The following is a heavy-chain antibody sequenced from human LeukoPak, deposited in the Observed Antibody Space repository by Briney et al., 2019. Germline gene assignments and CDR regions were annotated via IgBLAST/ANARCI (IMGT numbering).Heavy chain of an antibody. D-gene: IGHD6-19*01. CDR1: GFTFSSYG. CDR2: ISYDVGKK. CDR3: AKDLSSGSRRAY. Sequence: GGSLRLSCAASGFTFSSYGMHWVRQAPGKGLEWVAVISYDVGKKYYADSVKGRFTISRDNSKNTLYLQMNSPRAEDTAVYYCAKDLSSGSRRAYWGQGTLVTVSS. J-gene: IGHJ4*02. V-gene: IGHV3-30*18.